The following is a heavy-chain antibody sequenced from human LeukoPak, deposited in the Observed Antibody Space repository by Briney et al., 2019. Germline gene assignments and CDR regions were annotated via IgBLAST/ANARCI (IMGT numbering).Heavy chain of an antibody. J-gene: IGHJ4*02. D-gene: IGHD5-12*01. CDR2: IKHDGSEK. V-gene: IGHV3-7*01. CDR3: VKGRGGYVKYKTFDY. Sequence: GGSLRLFCAASGFTFSSYWMSWVRQAPGKGLEWVANIKHDGSEKYYVASVKGRFTISKDNAKNSVFLQMNDLRGEDTAVYYCVKGRGGYVKYKTFDYWGQGTLVTVSS. CDR1: GFTFSSYW.